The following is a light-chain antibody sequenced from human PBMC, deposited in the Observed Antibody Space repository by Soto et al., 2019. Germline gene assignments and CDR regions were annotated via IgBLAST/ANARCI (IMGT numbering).Light chain of an antibody. CDR3: QLDGSSTWA. CDR2: GAS. V-gene: IGKV3-20*01. J-gene: IGKJ1*01. Sequence: MTQAPATLSGSPGERATLSCGASQSVSRIYLAWYQQKTGQAPRLLIYGASRRATGIPEGLSGSGFGIDLTVTISSMENEDLEVFLCQLDGSSTWALGHGTKVDIK. CDR1: QSVSRIY.